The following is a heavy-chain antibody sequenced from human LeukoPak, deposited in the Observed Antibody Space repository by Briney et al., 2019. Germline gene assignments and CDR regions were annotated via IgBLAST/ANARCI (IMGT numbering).Heavy chain of an antibody. J-gene: IGHJ3*02. Sequence: SETLSLICTVSGGSINNSYWNWIRQPPGKGLEWIGYIFYSGNTNYNPSLKSRVTISVDTSMNQFSLKLISVTAADTAMYYCARDSPYYDYLWGSYRDVADAFDIWGQGTMVTVSS. D-gene: IGHD3-16*02. CDR1: GGSINNSY. CDR3: ARDSPYYDYLWGSYRDVADAFDI. CDR2: IFYSGNT. V-gene: IGHV4-59*01.